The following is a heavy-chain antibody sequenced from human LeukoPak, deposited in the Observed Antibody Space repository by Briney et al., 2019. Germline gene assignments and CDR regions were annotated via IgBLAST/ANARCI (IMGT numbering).Heavy chain of an antibody. D-gene: IGHD5-18*01. V-gene: IGHV4-39*01. J-gene: IGHJ4*02. CDR2: IYYGGST. Sequence: SETLSLTCTVSGGSISSSSYYWGWIRQPPGKGLEWIGSIYYGGSTYYNPSLKSRVTISVDTSKNQFSLKLSSVTAADTAVYYCARHPSGPSWIQLWLGFDYWGQGTLVTVSS. CDR3: ARHPSGPSWIQLWLGFDY. CDR1: GGSISSSSYY.